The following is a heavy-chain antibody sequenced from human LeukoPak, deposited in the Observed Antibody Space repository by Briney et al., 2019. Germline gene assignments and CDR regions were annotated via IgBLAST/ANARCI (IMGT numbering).Heavy chain of an antibody. CDR1: GGSISSYY. D-gene: IGHD1-26*01. V-gene: IGHV4-59*01. J-gene: IGHJ6*03. CDR3: ARGGANYYYYMDV. CDR2: IYYSGSN. Sequence: PSETLSLTCTVSGGSISSYYWSWIRQPPGKGLEWIGYIYYSGSNNHNPSLKSRVHISVDTSKNQSSLKLSSLTAADTAVYYCARGGANYYYYMDVWGKGTTVTISS.